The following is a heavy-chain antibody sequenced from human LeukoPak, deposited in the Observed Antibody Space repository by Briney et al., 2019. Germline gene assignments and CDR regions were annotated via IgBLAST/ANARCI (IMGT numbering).Heavy chain of an antibody. V-gene: IGHV4-30-4*08. CDR3: ARPLQGRTVTLHY. D-gene: IGHD4-17*01. CDR1: GGSLSSGDYY. Sequence: SETLSLTCTVSGGSLSSGDYYWSWIRPPPGKGLESVGYIYYSGSTYYNPSLKSRVTISVDTSKNQFSLKLSSVTAADTAVYYCARPLQGRTVTLHYWGQGTLVTVSS. J-gene: IGHJ4*02. CDR2: IYYSGST.